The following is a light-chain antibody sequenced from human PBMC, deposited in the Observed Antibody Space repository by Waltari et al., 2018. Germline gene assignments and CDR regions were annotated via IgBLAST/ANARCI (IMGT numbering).Light chain of an antibody. CDR2: EVS. Sequence: QSALTQPASVSGSPGQSITISCTGTSSDVGGYKYVSWYQQHPGKAPKLMIYEVSNRPSGISSRSSGSKSGNMASLTISGLQAEDEADYYCSSYASSSTLWVFGGGTKLTVL. CDR3: SSYASSSTLWV. V-gene: IGLV2-14*01. CDR1: SSDVGGYKY. J-gene: IGLJ3*02.